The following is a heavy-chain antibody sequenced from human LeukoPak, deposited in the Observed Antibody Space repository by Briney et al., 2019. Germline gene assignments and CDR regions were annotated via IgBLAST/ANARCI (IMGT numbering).Heavy chain of an antibody. V-gene: IGHV3-30*04. Sequence: GRSLRLSCAASGFTFSSYAMHWVRQAPGKGLEWVAVISYDGSNKYYADSVKGRFTISRDNSKNTLYLQMNSLRAEDTAVYYCARGKGGLSMIVMIVTAVEYYFDNWGQGTLVTVSS. CDR1: GFTFSSYA. CDR2: ISYDGSNK. D-gene: IGHD3-22*01. J-gene: IGHJ4*02. CDR3: ARGKGGLSMIVMIVTAVEYYFDN.